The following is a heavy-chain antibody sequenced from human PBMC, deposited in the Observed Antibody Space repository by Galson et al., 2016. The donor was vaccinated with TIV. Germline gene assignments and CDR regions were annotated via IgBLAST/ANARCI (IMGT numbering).Heavy chain of an antibody. CDR3: ARVIGYWQGYYAMDV. J-gene: IGHJ6*02. CDR1: GFTFSGHS. Sequence: LRLSCAASGFTFSGHSMNWVRQAPGKGLEWVSSISVSTDYIYYGDSVKGRFTISRDNAKNSLFLQMNSLRAEDTAVYYCARVIGYWQGYYAMDVWGQGTTVTVAS. CDR2: ISVSTDYI. D-gene: IGHD2-15*01. V-gene: IGHV3-21*06.